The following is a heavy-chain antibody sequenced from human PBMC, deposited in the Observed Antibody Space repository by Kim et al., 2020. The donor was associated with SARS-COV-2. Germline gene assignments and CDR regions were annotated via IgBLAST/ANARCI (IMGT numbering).Heavy chain of an antibody. CDR2: IYYSGST. CDR3: ARHEGGLYYFAY. V-gene: IGHV4-39*01. Sequence: SETLSLTCTVSGGSISSSSYYWGWIRQPPGKGLEWIGSIYYSGSTYYNPSLKSRVTISVDTSKNQFSLKLSSVTAADTAVYYCARHEGGLYYFAYWGQGTLVTVSS. J-gene: IGHJ4*02. D-gene: IGHD3-16*01. CDR1: GGSISSSSYY.